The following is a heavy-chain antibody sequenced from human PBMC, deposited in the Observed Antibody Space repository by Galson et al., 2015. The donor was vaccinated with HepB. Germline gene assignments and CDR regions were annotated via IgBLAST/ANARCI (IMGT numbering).Heavy chain of an antibody. CDR3: ARHPGRGSVGYAFDL. V-gene: IGHV3-9*01. J-gene: IGHJ4*02. Sequence: SLRLSCAASGFTFDDYAMHWVRQAPGKGLEWVSGISWNSGSIGYADSVKGRFTISRDNAKNSLWLTSVTAADTAIYYCARHPGRGSVGYAFDLWGQGTLVTVSA. D-gene: IGHD5-12*01. CDR2: ISWNSGSI. CDR1: GFTFDDYA.